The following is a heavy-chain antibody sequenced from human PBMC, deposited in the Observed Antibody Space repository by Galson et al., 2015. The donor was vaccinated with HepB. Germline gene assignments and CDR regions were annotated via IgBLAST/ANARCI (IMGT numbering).Heavy chain of an antibody. J-gene: IGHJ4*02. CDR1: GFTFTNYA. CDR3: ARDLKAVVAATLTFDY. CDR2: LSGSGDGT. D-gene: IGHD2-15*01. V-gene: IGHV3-23*01. Sequence: SLRLSCAVSGFTFTNYAMTWVRQAPGKGLEWVSALSGSGDGTYYADSVKGRFTISRDNSKNTLYLQMNSLRAEDTAVYYCARDLKAVVAATLTFDYWGQGTLVTVSS.